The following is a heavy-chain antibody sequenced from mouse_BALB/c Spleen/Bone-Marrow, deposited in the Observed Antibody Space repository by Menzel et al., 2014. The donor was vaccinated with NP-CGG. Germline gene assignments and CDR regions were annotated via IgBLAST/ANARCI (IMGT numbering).Heavy chain of an antibody. CDR2: INPINGDT. Sequence: EVQLQQSGPELVKPGASVKMSCKASGYTFTDYYMKWVKQSHGESLEWIGDINPINGDTFCNQKFKGKATLTVDKSSSTAYMQLDSLTSEDSAVYYYAMGVLLYWYFDVWGAGTTVTVSS. V-gene: IGHV1-26*01. J-gene: IGHJ1*01. CDR3: AMGVLLYWYFDV. CDR1: GYTFTDYY. D-gene: IGHD1-1*01.